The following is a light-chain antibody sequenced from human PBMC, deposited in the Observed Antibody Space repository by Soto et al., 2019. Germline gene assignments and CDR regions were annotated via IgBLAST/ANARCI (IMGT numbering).Light chain of an antibody. J-gene: IGKJ5*01. CDR2: AAS. CDR1: QGLSRD. CDR3: HQLNSYPIT. V-gene: IGKV1-9*01. Sequence: DIQLTQSPSFLSASVGDRVTITCRASQGLSRDLAWYQQKPGKAPKLLIYAASTLQIGVPSRFSGSGSGTEFPRTISSLQPEDFATYYCHQLNSYPITFGQGTRLEIK.